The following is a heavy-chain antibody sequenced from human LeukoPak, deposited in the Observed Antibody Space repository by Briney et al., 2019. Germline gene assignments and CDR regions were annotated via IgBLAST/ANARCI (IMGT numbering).Heavy chain of an antibody. V-gene: IGHV4-38-2*01. CDR2: LHHSGST. J-gene: IGHJ4*02. CDR3: ALVGGDDSTGHYSVDY. D-gene: IGHD3-22*01. Sequence: SETLSLTCAVSGYSITSTYWWGWIRQTPGRGLEWIGSLHHSGSTSYSPSLKSRVTISVDTSKNQFSLRLSSVTAADTAVYYCALVGGDDSTGHYSVDYWGQGTLVTVSS. CDR1: GYSITSTYW.